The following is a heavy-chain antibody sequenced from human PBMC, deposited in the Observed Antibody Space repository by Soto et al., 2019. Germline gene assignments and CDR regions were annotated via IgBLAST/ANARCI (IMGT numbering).Heavy chain of an antibody. CDR2: IYSGGSA. CDR3: ARDGYSYGGGYFDY. D-gene: IGHD5-18*01. J-gene: IGHJ4*02. CDR1: GFTVSSNY. Sequence: EVQLVESGGGLVQPGGSLRLSCAASGFTVSSNYMSWVRQAPGKGREWVSVIYSGGSAYYADSVKGRFTISRDNSKNTLYLQMNSLRAEDTAVYYCARDGYSYGGGYFDYWGQGTLVTVSS. V-gene: IGHV3-66*01.